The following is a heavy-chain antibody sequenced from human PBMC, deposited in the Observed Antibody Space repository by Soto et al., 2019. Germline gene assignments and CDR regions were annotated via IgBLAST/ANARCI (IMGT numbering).Heavy chain of an antibody. Sequence: EVQLLESGGGMVQPGGSLRLSCAASGFTFSSYAMSWVRQAPGKGLEWVSAISGSGGSTYYADSVKGRFTISRDNSKNTLYLQMNSLRAEDTAVYYCAKDLTWGVYDFWSGDAFGNWGQGTMVTVSS. D-gene: IGHD3-3*01. CDR1: GFTFSSYA. CDR2: ISGSGGST. V-gene: IGHV3-23*01. J-gene: IGHJ3*02. CDR3: AKDLTWGVYDFWSGDAFGN.